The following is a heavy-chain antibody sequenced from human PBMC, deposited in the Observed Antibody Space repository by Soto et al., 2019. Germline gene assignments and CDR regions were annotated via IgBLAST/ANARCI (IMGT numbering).Heavy chain of an antibody. J-gene: IGHJ6*02. CDR2: INPSGGST. Sequence: GASVKVSCKASGYTFTIYYMHCVGQSPLQGLEWMGIINPSGGSTSYAQKFQGRVTMTRDTSTSTVYMELSSLRSEDTAVYYCARVDTAMENYYYGMDVWGQGTTVTVSS. V-gene: IGHV1-46*01. CDR3: ARVDTAMENYYYGMDV. D-gene: IGHD5-18*01. CDR1: GYTFTIYY.